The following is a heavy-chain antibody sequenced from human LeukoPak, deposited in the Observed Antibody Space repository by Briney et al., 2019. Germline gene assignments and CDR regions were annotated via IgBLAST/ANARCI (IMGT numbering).Heavy chain of an antibody. J-gene: IGHJ4*02. CDR3: ARDSCSGGSCYSDY. CDR1: GFTLSSFG. Sequence: GGSLRLSCAASGFTLSSFGMVWVRQAPGKGLEWVTLMWYDGRNKYYADSVKGRFTISRDNSKNTVYLQMNSLRAEDTAVYYCARDSCSGGSCYSDYWGQGTMVTVSS. CDR2: MWYDGRNK. V-gene: IGHV3-33*01. D-gene: IGHD2-15*01.